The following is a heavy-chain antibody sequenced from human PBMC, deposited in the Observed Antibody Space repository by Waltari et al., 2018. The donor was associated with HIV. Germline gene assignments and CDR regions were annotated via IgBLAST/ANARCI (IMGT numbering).Heavy chain of an antibody. CDR1: GGSISSYY. D-gene: IGHD1-1*01. V-gene: IGHV4-4*07. CDR2: IYTSGTT. Sequence: QVQLQESGPGLVKPSETLSLTCTVSGGSISSYYWIWIRQPAGKGLEWIGRIYTSGTTTYNPSLRSRVTMSVDTSKDQFSLKLSSVTAADTAVYYWSRQFTTGTTNYHYYFGMDVWGQGTTVTVSS. CDR3: SRQFTTGTTNYHYYFGMDV. J-gene: IGHJ6*02.